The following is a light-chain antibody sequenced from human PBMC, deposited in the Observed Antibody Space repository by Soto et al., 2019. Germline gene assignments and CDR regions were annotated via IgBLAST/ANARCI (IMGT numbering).Light chain of an antibody. CDR2: EVS. V-gene: IGLV2-14*01. J-gene: IGLJ1*01. CDR1: SSDVGDYNY. Sequence: QSVLTQPASVSVSPGQSITISCTGTSSDVGDYNYVSWYQQHPGKAPKVMIYEVSHRPSGVSNRFSGSKSCNTASLTISGLHAEDEADYYCCSYRSSSLYVFGTGTKVTV. CDR3: CSYRSSSLYV.